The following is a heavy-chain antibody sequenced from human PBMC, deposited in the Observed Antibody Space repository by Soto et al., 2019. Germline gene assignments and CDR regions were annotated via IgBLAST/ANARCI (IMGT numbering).Heavy chain of an antibody. V-gene: IGHV1-69*12. Sequence: QVQLVQSGAEVKKPGSSVKVSCKASGGTFSSYAISWVRQAPGQGLEWMGGIIPIFGTANYAQKFQGRVTITADESTRTAYMELSSLRSEDTAVYYCARHSGLERGHYYYGMDVWGQGTTVTVSS. CDR3: ARHSGLERGHYYYGMDV. D-gene: IGHD1-1*01. J-gene: IGHJ6*02. CDR1: GGTFSSYA. CDR2: IIPIFGTA.